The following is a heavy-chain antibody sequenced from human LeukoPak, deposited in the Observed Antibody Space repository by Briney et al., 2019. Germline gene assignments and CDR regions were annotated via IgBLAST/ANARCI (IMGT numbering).Heavy chain of an antibody. CDR2: IRYDGSNE. Sequence: GGSLRLSCAASGFTFSSYGMHWVRQAPGKGLEWVAFIRYDGSNEYYADSVKGRFTISRDNSKNTLYLQMNSLRAEDTAVYYCAKDLPDTTMVTGYFDYWGQGTLVTVSS. V-gene: IGHV3-30*02. CDR1: GFTFSSYG. CDR3: AKDLPDTTMVTGYFDY. D-gene: IGHD5-18*01. J-gene: IGHJ4*02.